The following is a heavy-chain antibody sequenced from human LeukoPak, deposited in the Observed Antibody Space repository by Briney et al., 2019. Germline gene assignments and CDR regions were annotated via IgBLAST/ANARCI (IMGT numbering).Heavy chain of an antibody. CDR1: GGSVSGYY. V-gene: IGHV4-34*01. CDR2: INHGGST. Sequence: SETLSLTSAVYGGSVSGYYWSWIRQPPGKGLEWIGEINHGGSTNYNPSLKSRVTISVDTSKNQFSLKLRSVTAPETAVYYCARQPFSSGWYWTRLFDPWGQGTLVTV. D-gene: IGHD6-19*01. J-gene: IGHJ5*01. CDR3: ARQPFSSGWYWTRLFDP.